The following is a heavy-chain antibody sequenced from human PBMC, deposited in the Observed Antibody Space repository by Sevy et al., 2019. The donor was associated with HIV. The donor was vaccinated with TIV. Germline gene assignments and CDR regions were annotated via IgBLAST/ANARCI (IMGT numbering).Heavy chain of an antibody. D-gene: IGHD1-26*01. V-gene: IGHV4-59*08. Sequence: SETLSLTCTVSGGSITGLYWNWIRQPPGKGLEWIANIYYNGHINYNPSLKSRVTLSLYTSKNQFSLRLSSVTAADTAMYYCAGENAWGRGYSWGQGTLVTVSS. CDR3: AGENAWGRGYS. CDR2: IYYNGHI. CDR1: GGSITGLY. J-gene: IGHJ4*02.